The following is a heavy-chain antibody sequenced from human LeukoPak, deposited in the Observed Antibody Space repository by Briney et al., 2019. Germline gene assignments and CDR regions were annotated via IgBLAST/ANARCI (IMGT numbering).Heavy chain of an antibody. J-gene: IGHJ4*02. D-gene: IGHD3-9*01. CDR3: AGTGYDIIFDY. CDR2: ISSRGSTI. Sequence: PGGSLILSCAASGFTFSSYSMNWVRQAPGKGLEWVSYISSRGSTIYYADSVKGRFTISRDNAKNSLYLQMNSLRAEDTAVYYCAGTGYDIIFDYWGQGTLVTVSS. V-gene: IGHV3-48*04. CDR1: GFTFSSYS.